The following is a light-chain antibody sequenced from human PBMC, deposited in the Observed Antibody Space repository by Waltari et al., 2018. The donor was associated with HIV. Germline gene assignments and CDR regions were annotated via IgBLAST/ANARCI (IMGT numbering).Light chain of an antibody. Sequence: DIQMAQSPSFMEESVGDRVTITCRANQSISIFLSWYQQTPVKAPNLLIYDATTLQSGVPSGFRGSGSGTNFTLTISSLQPEYFATYYCQQSYDTPRTFGQGTKVDIK. CDR3: QQSYDTPRT. CDR2: DAT. CDR1: QSISIF. J-gene: IGKJ1*01. V-gene: IGKV1-39*01.